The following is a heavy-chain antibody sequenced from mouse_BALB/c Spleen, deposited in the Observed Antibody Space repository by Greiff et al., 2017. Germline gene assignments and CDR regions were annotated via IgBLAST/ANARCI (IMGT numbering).Heavy chain of an antibody. V-gene: IGHV5-4*02. J-gene: IGHJ2*01. CDR3: ARGALLRLRDYFDY. CDR1: GFTFSDYY. Sequence: EVKVVESGGGLVKPGGSLKLSCAASGFTFSDYYMYWVRQTPEKRLEWVATISDGGSYTYYPDSVKGRFTISRDNAKNNLYLQMSSLKSEDTAMYYCARGALLRLRDYFDYWGQGTTLTVSS. CDR2: ISDGGSYT. D-gene: IGHD1-2*01.